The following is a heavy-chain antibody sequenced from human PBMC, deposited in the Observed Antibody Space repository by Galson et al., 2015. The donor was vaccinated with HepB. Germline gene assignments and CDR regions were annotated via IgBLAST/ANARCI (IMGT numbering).Heavy chain of an antibody. V-gene: IGHV3-66*02. J-gene: IGHJ6*02. CDR1: GFTVSSNY. Sequence: SLRLSCAASGFTVSSNYMSWVRQAPGKGLEWVSVIYSGGSTYYADSVKGRFTISRDNSKNTLYLQMNSLRAEDTAVYYCARDRRYYGSRQDYYYYGMDVWGQGTTVTVSS. CDR3: ARDRRYYGSRQDYYYYGMDV. D-gene: IGHD3-10*01. CDR2: IYSGGST.